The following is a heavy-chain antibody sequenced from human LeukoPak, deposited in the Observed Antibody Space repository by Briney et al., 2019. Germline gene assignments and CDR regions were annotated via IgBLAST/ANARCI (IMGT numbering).Heavy chain of an antibody. Sequence: ASVKVSCKASGYTFTGYYMHWVRQAPGQGLEWMGWINPNSGGTNYAQKFQGRVTTTRDTSISTAYMELSRLRSDDTAVYYCARGGYCSSTSCHPIFDYWGQGTLVTVSS. CDR2: INPNSGGT. CDR1: GYTFTGYY. CDR3: ARGGYCSSTSCHPIFDY. V-gene: IGHV1-2*02. J-gene: IGHJ4*02. D-gene: IGHD2-2*01.